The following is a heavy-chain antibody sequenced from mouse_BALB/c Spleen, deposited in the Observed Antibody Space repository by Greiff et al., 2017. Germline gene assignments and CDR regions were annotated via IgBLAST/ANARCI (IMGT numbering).Heavy chain of an antibody. CDR2: INPYNDGT. V-gene: IGHV1-14*01. CDR1: GYTFTGYV. CDR3: ARSGHYYAMDY. Sequence: EVQLQQSGPELVKPGASVKMSCKASGYTFTGYVMHWVKQKPGQGLEWIGYINPYNDGTKYNEKFKGKATLTSDKSSSTAYMELSSLTSEDSAVYYCARSGHYYAMDYWGQGTSVTVSS. J-gene: IGHJ4*01.